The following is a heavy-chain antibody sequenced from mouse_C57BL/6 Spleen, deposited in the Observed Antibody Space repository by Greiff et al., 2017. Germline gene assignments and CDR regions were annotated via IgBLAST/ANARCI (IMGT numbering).Heavy chain of an antibody. D-gene: IGHD4-1*01. CDR3: ARDGTGPNWYFDV. J-gene: IGHJ1*03. V-gene: IGHV3-6*01. CDR1: GYSITSGYY. CDR2: ISYDGSN. Sequence: EVQVVESGPGLVKPSQSLSLTCSVTGYSITSGYYWNWIRQFPGNKLEWMGYISYDGSNNYNPSLKNRISITRDTSKNQFFLKLNSVTTEDTATYYCARDGTGPNWYFDVWGTGTTVTVSS.